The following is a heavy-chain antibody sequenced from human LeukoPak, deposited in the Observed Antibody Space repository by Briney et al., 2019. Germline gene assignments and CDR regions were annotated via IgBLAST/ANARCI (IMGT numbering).Heavy chain of an antibody. V-gene: IGHV4-59*01. Sequence: SETLSLTCSVSGDSISTYHWNWIRKPPGKGLEWIAYTQSTGNSKYNPSLKSRATMSVDTSKNQVVLNLSSVTAADTAVYYCARDKRHSYGRYFAHWGQGMLVTVSS. J-gene: IGHJ4*02. CDR3: ARDKRHSYGRYFAH. CDR2: TQSTGNS. CDR1: GDSISTYH. D-gene: IGHD5-18*01.